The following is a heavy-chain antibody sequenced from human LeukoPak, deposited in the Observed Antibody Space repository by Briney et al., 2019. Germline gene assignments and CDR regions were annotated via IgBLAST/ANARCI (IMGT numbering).Heavy chain of an antibody. CDR1: GFTFRSYG. V-gene: IGHV3-30*02. D-gene: IGHD4-23*01. CDR3: AEDYGGN. J-gene: IGHJ4*02. Sequence: GGSLRLSCAASGFTFRSYGMHWVRQAPGKGLEWVTFIQYDGSNKYYADSVKGRFTVSRDISKNTLYLQMSSLRAEDTAVYYCAEDYGGNLGQGTLVTVSS. CDR2: IQYDGSNK.